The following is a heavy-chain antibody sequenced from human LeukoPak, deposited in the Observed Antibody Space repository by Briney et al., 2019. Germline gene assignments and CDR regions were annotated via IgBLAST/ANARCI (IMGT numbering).Heavy chain of an antibody. D-gene: IGHD3-9*01. Sequence: GASVRVSCKASGYTFPGYYMHWVRQAPGQGLEWMGWINPNSGGTNYAQKFQGRVTMTRDTSISTAYMELSRLRSDDTAVYYCARGPYYDILTGYYFPLDYWGQGTLVTVSS. CDR3: ARGPYYDILTGYYFPLDY. J-gene: IGHJ4*02. V-gene: IGHV1-2*02. CDR1: GYTFPGYY. CDR2: INPNSGGT.